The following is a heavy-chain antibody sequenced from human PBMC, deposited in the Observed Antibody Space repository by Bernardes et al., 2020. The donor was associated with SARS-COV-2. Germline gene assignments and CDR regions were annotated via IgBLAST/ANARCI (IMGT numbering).Heavy chain of an antibody. CDR1: GFTFSSYG. D-gene: IGHD6-19*01. J-gene: IGHJ4*02. V-gene: IGHV3-23*01. Sequence: GGSLRLSCAASGFTFSSYGMHWVRQAPGKGLEWVSAISGSGGSTYYADSVKGRFTISRDNSKNTLYLQMNSLRAEDTAVYYCAKAHSGWYPYYFDYWGQGTLVTVSS. CDR3: AKAHSGWYPYYFDY. CDR2: ISGSGGST.